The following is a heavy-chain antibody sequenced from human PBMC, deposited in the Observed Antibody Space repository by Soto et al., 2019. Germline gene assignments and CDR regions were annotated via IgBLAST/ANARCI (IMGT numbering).Heavy chain of an antibody. CDR2: IYWDGDK. CDR3: AHLMITYGGVVADDAFDF. D-gene: IGHD3-16*02. V-gene: IGHV2-5*02. J-gene: IGHJ3*01. CDR1: GFSLSSSRVG. Sequence: QITLTESGPTLVKPTQTLTLTCTFSGFSLSSSRVGVAWIRQPPGKALEGLAVIYWDGDKRYSPSLRSRLTITKDTSKNQVVLTMTNVDPVDTATYFCAHLMITYGGVVADDAFDFWGQGTMVTISS.